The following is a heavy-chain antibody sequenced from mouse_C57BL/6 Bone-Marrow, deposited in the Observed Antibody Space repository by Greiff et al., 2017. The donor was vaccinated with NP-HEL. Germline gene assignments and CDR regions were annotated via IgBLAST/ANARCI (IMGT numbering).Heavy chain of an antibody. CDR3: ARGEMVTLDY. Sequence: QVQLQQSGAELARPGASVKLSCKASDYTFTSYGISWVKQRTGQGLEWIGEIYPRSGNTYSNEKFKGKATLTADKSSSTAYMELRSLTSEDSAVYFCARGEMVTLDYWGQGTTLTVSS. CDR2: IYPRSGNT. D-gene: IGHD2-3*01. J-gene: IGHJ2*01. CDR1: DYTFTSYG. V-gene: IGHV1-81*01.